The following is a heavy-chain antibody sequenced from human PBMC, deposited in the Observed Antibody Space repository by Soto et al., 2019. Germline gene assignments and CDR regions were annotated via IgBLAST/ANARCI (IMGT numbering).Heavy chain of an antibody. CDR1: SGSINSGGFS. CDR2: IYHSGST. V-gene: IGHV4-30-2*01. Sequence: TLSLSCDVSSGSINSGGFSWSRIRQPPGKGLEWIGYIYHSGSTYYNPSLKSRVTISVDRSKNQFSLKLSSVTAADTAVYYCAILGWGGDYYYYGMDVWGQGTTVTVSS. D-gene: IGHD3-16*01. J-gene: IGHJ6*02. CDR3: AILGWGGDYYYYGMDV.